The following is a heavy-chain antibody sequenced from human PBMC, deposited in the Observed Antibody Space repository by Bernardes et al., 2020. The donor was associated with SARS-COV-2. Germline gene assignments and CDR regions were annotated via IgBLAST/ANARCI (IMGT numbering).Heavy chain of an antibody. Sequence: SGPTLVKPTQTLTLTCTFSGFSLSTSGVGVGWIRQPPGKALEWLALIYWDDDKRYSPSLKSRLTITKDTSKNQVVLTMTNMDPVDTATYYCAHKRNQLLRGVVNNWFDPWGQGTLVTVSS. CDR1: GFSLSTSGVG. CDR2: IYWDDDK. V-gene: IGHV2-5*02. D-gene: IGHD2-2*01. CDR3: AHKRNQLLRGVVNNWFDP. J-gene: IGHJ5*02.